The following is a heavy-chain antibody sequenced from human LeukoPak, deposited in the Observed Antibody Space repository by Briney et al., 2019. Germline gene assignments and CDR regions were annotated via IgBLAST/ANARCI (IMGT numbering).Heavy chain of an antibody. CDR1: GGSISIYY. J-gene: IGHJ3*02. CDR3: ARDLDYYYAFDI. D-gene: IGHD2-21*02. CDR2: IYYSGST. V-gene: IGHV4-59*01. Sequence: SETLSLTCTVSGGSISIYYWSWIRQPPGKGLEWIGYIYYSGSTNYNPSLKSRVTISVDTSKNQFSLKLSSVTAADTAVYYCARDLDYYYAFDIWGQGTMVTVSS.